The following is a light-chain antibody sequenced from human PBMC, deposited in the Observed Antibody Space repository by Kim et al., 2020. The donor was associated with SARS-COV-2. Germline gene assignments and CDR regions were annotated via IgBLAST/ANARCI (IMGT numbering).Light chain of an antibody. Sequence: SASVGDIVTITCRASQSISSYLNWYQQKPGKAPKLLIYAASSLQSGVPSRFSGSGSGTDFTLTISSLQPEDFATYYCQQSYSTESFGPGTKVDIK. CDR2: AAS. V-gene: IGKV1-39*01. CDR1: QSISSY. J-gene: IGKJ3*01. CDR3: QQSYSTES.